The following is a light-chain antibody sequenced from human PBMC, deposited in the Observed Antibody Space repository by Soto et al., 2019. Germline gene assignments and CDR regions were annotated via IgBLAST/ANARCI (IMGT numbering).Light chain of an antibody. CDR3: QQYHSFWT. Sequence: EIVLTQSPGTLSLSPGERATLSCRASQSISSNFLAWYQQKPGQAPRLLIYATSSRATGIPGRFSGSGSGTDFTLTISSLQPDDYATYYCQQYHSFWTFGQGTKVDIK. V-gene: IGKV3-20*01. CDR2: ATS. J-gene: IGKJ1*01. CDR1: QSISSNF.